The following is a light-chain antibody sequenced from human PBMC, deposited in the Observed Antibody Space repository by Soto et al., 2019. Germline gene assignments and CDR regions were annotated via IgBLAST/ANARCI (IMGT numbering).Light chain of an antibody. V-gene: IGLV1-47*01. CDR3: AAWDDSRSGPV. Sequence: QSALAQPPSASGTPGQRVTMSCSGSSSNTGTNSIYWYQQLPGAAPKLLIFRSSQRPPGVPDRFSGSKSGTSGALAISGLRSEDESDYYCAAWDDSRSGPVFGTGTKVTVL. CDR2: RSS. CDR1: SSNTGTNS. J-gene: IGLJ1*01.